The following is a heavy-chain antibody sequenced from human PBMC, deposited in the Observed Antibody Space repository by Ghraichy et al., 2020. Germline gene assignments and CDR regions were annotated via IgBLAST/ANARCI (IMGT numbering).Heavy chain of an antibody. J-gene: IGHJ6*03. Sequence: GESLNISCAASGFTFRNYGMHWVRQAPGKGLEWVAVISYDGSSKYYADSVKGRFTISRDSSKDTLYLQMNSLRPEDTAVFYCAKAARPLAFSYYNYMDVWGKGTTVTVSS. V-gene: IGHV3-30*18. CDR1: GFTFRNYG. CDR2: ISYDGSSK. CDR3: AKAARPLAFSYYNYMDV.